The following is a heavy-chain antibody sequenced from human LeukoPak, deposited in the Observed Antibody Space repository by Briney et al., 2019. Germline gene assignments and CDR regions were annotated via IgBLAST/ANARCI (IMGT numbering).Heavy chain of an antibody. CDR2: IWYDGSSK. CDR1: GFSFSAYG. CDR3: ARSQGSSLIDY. V-gene: IGHV3-33*01. D-gene: IGHD6-13*01. Sequence: GRSLRLSCAASGFSFSAYGVHWVRQAPGKGLEWVAVIWYDGSSKDYADSVKGRFTFSRDNSKNTLYLQMNSLTVEDTAVYYCARSQGSSLIDYWGQGTLVTVSS. J-gene: IGHJ4*02.